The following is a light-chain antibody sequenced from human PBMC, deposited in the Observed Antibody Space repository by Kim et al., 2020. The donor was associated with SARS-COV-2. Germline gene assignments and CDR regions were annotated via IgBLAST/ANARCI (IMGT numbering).Light chain of an antibody. V-gene: IGKV3-11*01. CDR2: DAS. CDR1: QSISTY. CDR3: QQRFNWPPLT. J-gene: IGKJ4*01. Sequence: SPGERTTLSCRARQSISTYLAWYQQKPGQAPRLLISDASHRATGVPARLSGSGSGTDFTLTISSLEPEDFAVYYCQQRFNWPPLTFGGGTKVDIK.